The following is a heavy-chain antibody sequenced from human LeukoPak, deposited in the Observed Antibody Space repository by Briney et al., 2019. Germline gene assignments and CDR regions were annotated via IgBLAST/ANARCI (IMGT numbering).Heavy chain of an antibody. CDR3: ARGIVVVPAAEKMDYYYYMDV. J-gene: IGHJ6*03. CDR1: GGSISSYY. CDR2: IYYSGST. Sequence: SETLSLTCTVSGGSISSYYWSWIRQPPGKGLEWIGYIYYSGSTNYNPSLKSRVTISVDTSKNQFSLKLSSVTAADTAVYYCARGIVVVPAAEKMDYYYYMDVWGKGTTVTVSS. V-gene: IGHV4-59*01. D-gene: IGHD2-2*01.